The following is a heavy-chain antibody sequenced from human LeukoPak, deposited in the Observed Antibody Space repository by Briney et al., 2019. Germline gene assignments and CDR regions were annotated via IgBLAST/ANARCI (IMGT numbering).Heavy chain of an antibody. V-gene: IGHV3-9*01. J-gene: IGHJ4*02. CDR2: ISWNSGSI. Sequence: PGGSLRLSCAASGFTFDDYAMHWVRQAPGKGLEWVSGISWNSGSIGYADSVKGRFPISRDNAKNSLYLQMNSLRAEDTAVYYCARKGITMVRGLDYWGQGTLVTVSS. CDR3: ARKGITMVRGLDY. CDR1: GFTFDDYA. D-gene: IGHD3-10*01.